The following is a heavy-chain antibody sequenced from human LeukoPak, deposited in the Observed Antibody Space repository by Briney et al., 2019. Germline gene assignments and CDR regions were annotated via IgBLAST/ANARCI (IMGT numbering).Heavy chain of an antibody. CDR2: IIPIFGTA. J-gene: IGHJ4*02. CDR1: GGTFSSYA. D-gene: IGHD6-6*01. Sequence: SVKVSCKASGGTFSSYAISWVRQAPGQGLEWMGGIIPIFGTANYAQKFQGRVTITADESTSTAYMELSSLRSEDTAVYYCARTNRSSGPFDYWGQGTLVTVSS. CDR3: ARTNRSSGPFDY. V-gene: IGHV1-69*13.